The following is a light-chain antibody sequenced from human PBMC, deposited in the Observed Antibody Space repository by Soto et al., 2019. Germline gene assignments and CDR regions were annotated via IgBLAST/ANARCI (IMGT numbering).Light chain of an antibody. CDR3: CSHLGGSSPQGV. V-gene: IGLV2-23*02. Sequence: QSALTQPPSVSGSPGQTITISCTGTSNNVGGYNLVSWFQQHPGKAPKLMISEVTKRPSGVSYRFSGSKSDNTASLTISGLEAEAEDEYYYCSHLGGSSPQGVFGGGTKVTVL. CDR1: SNNVGGYNL. J-gene: IGLJ3*02. CDR2: EVT.